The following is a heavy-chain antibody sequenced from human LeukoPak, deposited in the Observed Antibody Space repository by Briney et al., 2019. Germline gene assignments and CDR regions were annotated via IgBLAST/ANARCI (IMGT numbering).Heavy chain of an antibody. CDR1: GFTFSSYT. CDR2: ISSSGSYI. J-gene: IGHJ4*02. CDR3: ARGFGDPPIDY. D-gene: IGHD3-10*01. Sequence: GGSLRLSCAASGFTFSSYTMSWVRQAPGEGLEWASSISSSGSYIYYADSVKGRFTISRDNAKNSLYLQMNSLRAEDTAVYYCARGFGDPPIDYWGQGTLVTVSS. V-gene: IGHV3-21*04.